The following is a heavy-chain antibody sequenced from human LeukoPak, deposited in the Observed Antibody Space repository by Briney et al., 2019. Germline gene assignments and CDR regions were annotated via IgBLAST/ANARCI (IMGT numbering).Heavy chain of an antibody. CDR3: ARGQGYCTNGVCSNPFDY. D-gene: IGHD2-8*01. V-gene: IGHV4-34*01. CDR2: INHSGST. CDR1: GGSFSGYY. Sequence: SETLSLTCAVYGGSFSGYYWSWIRQPPGKGLEWIGEINHSGSTNYNPSLKSRVTISVDTSKNQFSLRLSSVTAADTAVYYCARGQGYCTNGVCSNPFDYWGQGTLVTASS. J-gene: IGHJ4*02.